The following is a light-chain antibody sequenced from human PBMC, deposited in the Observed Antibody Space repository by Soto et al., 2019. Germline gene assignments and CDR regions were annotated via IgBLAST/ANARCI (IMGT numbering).Light chain of an antibody. J-gene: IGLJ1*01. V-gene: IGLV2-14*01. CDR2: GVT. CDR1: TSDIGFYDY. CDR3: SSYANNNNFKFV. Sequence: QSVLTQPASVSGSPGQSLTISCTGTTSDIGFYDYVSWYQQYPGKAPKLLIYGVTIRPSGISNRFSGSKSGSTASLTISGLRDEDEADYYCSSYANNNNFKFVFGTGTKLTVL.